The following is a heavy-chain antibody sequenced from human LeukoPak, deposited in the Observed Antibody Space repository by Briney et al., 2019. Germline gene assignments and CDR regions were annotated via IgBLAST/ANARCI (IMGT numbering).Heavy chain of an antibody. CDR1: GDSVSSNSAA. Sequence: SQTLSLTCAISGDSVSSNSAAWNWIRQPPSRGLEWLGRTYYRSKWFSRYAVSVKSRITINADTSKNQFSLQLNSVTPDDTAVYYCARGPGYFQHWGQGTLVTVSS. J-gene: IGHJ1*01. V-gene: IGHV6-1*01. CDR3: ARGPGYFQH. CDR2: TYYRSKWFS.